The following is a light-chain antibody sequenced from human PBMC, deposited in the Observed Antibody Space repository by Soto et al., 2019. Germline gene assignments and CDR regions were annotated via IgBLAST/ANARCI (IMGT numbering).Light chain of an antibody. CDR2: GAS. Sequence: EIVMTQSPATLSVSPGERATLSCRASQSISSDLAWYQQKPGQAPRLLLYGASTRATGIPARFSGSGSGTEFTLTISGLQSEDFATYYCQQYNSYSVTFGQGTKVEIK. V-gene: IGKV3-15*01. CDR1: QSISSD. J-gene: IGKJ1*01. CDR3: QQYNSYSVT.